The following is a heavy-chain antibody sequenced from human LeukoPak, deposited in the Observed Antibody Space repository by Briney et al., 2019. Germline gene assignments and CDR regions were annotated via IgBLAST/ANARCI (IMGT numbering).Heavy chain of an antibody. J-gene: IGHJ4*02. D-gene: IGHD3-22*01. CDR2: INTNTGNP. CDR3: ARGYSSGYNTLDY. CDR1: GYTFTSYA. Sequence: GASVKASCKASGYTFTSYAMNWVRQAPGQGLEWVGWINTNTGNPTYAQGFTGRFVFSLDTSVSTAYLHISSLKAEDTAVYYCARGYSSGYNTLDYWGQGTLVTVSS. V-gene: IGHV7-4-1*02.